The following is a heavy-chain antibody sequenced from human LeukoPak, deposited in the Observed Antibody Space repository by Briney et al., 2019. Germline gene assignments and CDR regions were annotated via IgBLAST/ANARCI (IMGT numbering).Heavy chain of an antibody. J-gene: IGHJ4*02. D-gene: IGHD4-17*01. CDR3: ARHRAYGDYDFDY. Sequence: SVKVSCKASGGTFIIYAISWVRQAPGQGLEWMGGIIPIFGTANYAQKFQGRVTITAGKSTSTAYMELSSLRSEDTAVYYCARHRAYGDYDFDYWGQGTLVTVSS. V-gene: IGHV1-69*06. CDR1: GGTFIIYA. CDR2: IIPIFGTA.